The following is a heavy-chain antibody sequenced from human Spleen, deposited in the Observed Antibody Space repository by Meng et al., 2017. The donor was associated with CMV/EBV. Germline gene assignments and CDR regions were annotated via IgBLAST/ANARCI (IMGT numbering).Heavy chain of an antibody. CDR1: GYSFTSYW. V-gene: IGHV5-51*01. CDR2: IYPGDSDT. J-gene: IGHJ3*02. Sequence: KVSGKGSGYSFTSYWIGWVRQMPGKGLEWMGIIYPGDSDTRYSPSFQGQVTISADKSISTAYLQWSSLKAADTAMYYCARQSSYSSSCYAQIGAFDIWGQGTMVTVSS. D-gene: IGHD6-13*01. CDR3: ARQSSYSSSCYAQIGAFDI.